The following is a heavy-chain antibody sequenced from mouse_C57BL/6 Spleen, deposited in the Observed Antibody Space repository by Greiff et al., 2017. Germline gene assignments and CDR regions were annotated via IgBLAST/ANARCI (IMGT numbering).Heavy chain of an antibody. J-gene: IGHJ2*01. CDR1: GFSLTSYG. D-gene: IGHD2-3*01. CDR2: LWSGGST. V-gene: IGHV2-2*01. CDR3: ARIYDGYFDY. Sequence: VQLQQSGPGLVQPSQSLSITCTVSGFSLTSYGVHWVRQSPGKGLEWLGVLWSGGSTDYNAAFISRLSISKDNSKSQVFFKMNSLQADDTAIYYCARIYDGYFDYWGQGTTLTVSS.